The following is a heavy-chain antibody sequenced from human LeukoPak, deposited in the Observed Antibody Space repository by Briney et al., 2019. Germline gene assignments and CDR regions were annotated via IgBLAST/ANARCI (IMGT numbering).Heavy chain of an antibody. D-gene: IGHD3-3*01. CDR2: ISYDGGSK. V-gene: IGHV3-30*03. CDR3: ARGVGDFWSGYYFFGPYYYYMDV. Sequence: PGGSLRLSCAASGFTFSSYGMHWVRQAPGKGLEWVAVISYDGGSKYYVDSVKGRFAVSRDNSKNTLYLQMNSLRAEDTAVYYCARGVGDFWSGYYFFGPYYYYMDVWGKGTTVTVSS. J-gene: IGHJ6*03. CDR1: GFTFSSYG.